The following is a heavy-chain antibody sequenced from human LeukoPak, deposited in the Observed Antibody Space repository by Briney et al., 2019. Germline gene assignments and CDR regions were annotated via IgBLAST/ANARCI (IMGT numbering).Heavy chain of an antibody. V-gene: IGHV4-30-4*01. CDR1: GDSIGSGDYY. CDR3: ARVDYFGSGCDDT. Sequence: SETLSLTCSVSGDSIGSGDYYWSWIRPPPGKGLEWIGCIYFSGNTYYNPSLKSRLTISVDTSKNQFSLRLTSVTAADTAVYFCARVDYFGSGCDDTWGQGTLVTVSS. CDR2: IYFSGNT. D-gene: IGHD3-10*01. J-gene: IGHJ5*02.